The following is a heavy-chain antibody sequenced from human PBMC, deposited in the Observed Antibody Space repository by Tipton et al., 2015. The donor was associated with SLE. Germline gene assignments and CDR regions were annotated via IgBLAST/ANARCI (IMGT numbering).Heavy chain of an antibody. J-gene: IGHJ4*02. D-gene: IGHD3-3*01. CDR3: ARVSSIFGVVIIRYFDY. Sequence: NLQGRVTMTTDTSTSTAYMELRSLTSDDTAVYYCARVSSIFGVVIIRYFDYWGQGTLVTVSS. V-gene: IGHV1-18*01.